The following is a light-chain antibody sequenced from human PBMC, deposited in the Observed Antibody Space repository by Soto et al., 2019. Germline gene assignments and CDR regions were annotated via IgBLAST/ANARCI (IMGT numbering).Light chain of an antibody. CDR3: QQYNLSPLT. V-gene: IGKV3-20*01. CDR1: EAINNNF. J-gene: IGKJ4*01. CDR2: GAS. Sequence: EIVLTQSPGALSVAPGETLSLSCRASEAINNNFVAWYQQRPGQVPSLLMYGASIRVSGVPDRISGRRSGTGFILNIARVEPEDSAVYFCQQYNLSPLTFGGGTQV.